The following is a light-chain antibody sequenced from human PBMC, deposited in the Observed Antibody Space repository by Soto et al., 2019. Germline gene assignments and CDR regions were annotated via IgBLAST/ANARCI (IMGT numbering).Light chain of an antibody. J-gene: IGKJ5*01. CDR2: GAS. Sequence: EIVMTQSPVTLSVSPGESATLSCRASQSVGSNLAWYQQRPGLAPRLLIYGASTRATGIPVRFSGSGSGTEFTLTISGLQSEDFGVYLCQQYNNRPPITFGQGTRLEIK. CDR1: QSVGSN. V-gene: IGKV3D-15*01. CDR3: QQYNNRPPIT.